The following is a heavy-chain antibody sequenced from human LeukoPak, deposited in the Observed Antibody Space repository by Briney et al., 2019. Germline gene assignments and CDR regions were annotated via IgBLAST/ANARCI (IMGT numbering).Heavy chain of an antibody. V-gene: IGHV1-24*01. CDR1: GYTLTELS. Sequence: GASVKVSCKVSGYTLTELSMHWVRQAPGKGLEWMGGFDPEDGETIYAQNFQGRVTMTEDTSTDTAYMELSSLRSEDTAVYYCATASNIVGAFAGLDYWGQGTLVTVSS. D-gene: IGHD1-26*01. CDR2: FDPEDGET. J-gene: IGHJ4*02. CDR3: ATASNIVGAFAGLDY.